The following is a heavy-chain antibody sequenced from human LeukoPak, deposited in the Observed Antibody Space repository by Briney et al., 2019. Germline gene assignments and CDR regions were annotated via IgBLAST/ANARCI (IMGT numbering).Heavy chain of an antibody. CDR3: AGPVVRAAEDAFDI. CDR1: GGSISSGDYY. Sequence: SETLSLTCTVSGGSISSGDYYWSWIRQPPGKGLEWIGYIYYSGSTYYNPSLKSRVTISVDTSKNQFSLQLSSVTAADTAVYYCAGPVVRAAEDAFDIWGQGTMVTVSS. V-gene: IGHV4-30-4*08. J-gene: IGHJ3*02. D-gene: IGHD2-2*01. CDR2: IYYSGST.